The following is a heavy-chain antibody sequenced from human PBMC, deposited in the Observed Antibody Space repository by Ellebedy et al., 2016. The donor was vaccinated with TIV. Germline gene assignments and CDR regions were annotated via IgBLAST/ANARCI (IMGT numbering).Heavy chain of an antibody. CDR1: GFTFFSSA. J-gene: IGHJ4*02. CDR2: IVVGSGDA. V-gene: IGHV1-58*01. Sequence: SVKVSCXASGFTFFSSAVQWVRQARGQRLEWIGWIVVGSGDAVYAQNFQERVTITRDMSTTTAYMELSGLRSEDTAVYYCAADRGVRAFFEGWGQGTLVTVPS. D-gene: IGHD1-26*01. CDR3: AADRGVRAFFEG.